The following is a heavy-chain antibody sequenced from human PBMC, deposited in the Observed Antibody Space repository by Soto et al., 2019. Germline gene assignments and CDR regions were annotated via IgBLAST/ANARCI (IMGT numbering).Heavy chain of an antibody. D-gene: IGHD3-10*01. J-gene: IGHJ4*02. V-gene: IGHV3-30*03. CDR3: ARSRSGAVADSFDF. Sequence: PGGSLRLSCAASGFTFSSYGMHWVRQAPGKGLEWVAVISRDGTNKYYVDSVKGRFTISRDNSRNTLYLQMNSLRHEDAAVYYCARSRSGAVADSFDFWGQGTLVTVSS. CDR1: GFTFSSYG. CDR2: ISRDGTNK.